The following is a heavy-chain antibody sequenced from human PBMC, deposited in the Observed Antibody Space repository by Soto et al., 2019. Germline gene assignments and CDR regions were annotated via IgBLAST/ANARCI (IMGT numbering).Heavy chain of an antibody. CDR3: AKSIIAAGTYHFDN. CDR1: GCTFTDYA. Sequence: GRSLRLSSAYSGCTFTDYAMSWVRQAPEKGLEWVSGISGSSSSTDYADFVKGRFIISRDSSNSTVYLEMNRLIAEDTAMYYCAKSIIAAGTYHFDNWGQGALVTVSA. CDR2: ISGSSSST. J-gene: IGHJ4*02. D-gene: IGHD6-13*01. V-gene: IGHV3-23*01.